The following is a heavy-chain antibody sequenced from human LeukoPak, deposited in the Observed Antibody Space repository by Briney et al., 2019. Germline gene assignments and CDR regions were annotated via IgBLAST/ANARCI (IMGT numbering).Heavy chain of an antibody. CDR2: INHSGST. Sequence: PSETLSLTCAVYGGSFSGYYWSWIRQPPGKGLEWIGEINHSGSTNYNPSLKSRVTISVDTPKNQFSLKLSSVTAADTAVYYCARRWLIAAAGDFDYWGQGTLVTVSS. D-gene: IGHD6-13*01. V-gene: IGHV4-34*01. J-gene: IGHJ4*02. CDR3: ARRWLIAAAGDFDY. CDR1: GGSFSGYY.